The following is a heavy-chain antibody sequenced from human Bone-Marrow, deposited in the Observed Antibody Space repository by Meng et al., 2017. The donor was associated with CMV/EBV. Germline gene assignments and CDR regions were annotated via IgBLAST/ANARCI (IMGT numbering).Heavy chain of an antibody. V-gene: IGHV3-9*01. D-gene: IGHD4/OR15-4a*01. CDR1: GFTFDDYA. J-gene: IGHJ6*02. CDR2: ISWNSGSI. CDR3: AKSLTYFHYHGMDV. Sequence: GGSLRLSCAASGFTFDDYAMHWVRQAPGKGLEWVSGISWNSGSIGYADSVKGRFTISRDNSKNTLYLQMDSLRAEDTAVYYCAKSLTYFHYHGMDVWGQGTTVTVSS.